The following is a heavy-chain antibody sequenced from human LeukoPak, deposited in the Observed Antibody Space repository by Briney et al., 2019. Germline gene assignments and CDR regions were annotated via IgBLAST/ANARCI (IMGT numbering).Heavy chain of an antibody. CDR2: IYYSGST. CDR1: GCSISSGGYY. J-gene: IGHJ3*02. CDR3: ARDGYYDSSGYYPDAFDI. V-gene: IGHV4-31*03. Sequence: SQTLSLTCTVSGCSISSGGYYWLWMRQHPGKGLEWRGYIYYSGSTYYNPSLKSRVTISVDTYKNQFSLKLSSVTAADTAVYYCARDGYYDSSGYYPDAFDIWGQGTMVTVSS. D-gene: IGHD3-22*01.